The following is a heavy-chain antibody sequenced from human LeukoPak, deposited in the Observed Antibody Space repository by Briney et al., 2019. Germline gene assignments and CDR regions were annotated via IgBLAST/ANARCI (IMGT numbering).Heavy chain of an antibody. V-gene: IGHV1-69*04. CDR2: IIPILGIA. J-gene: IGHJ6*02. Sequence: SVKVSCKASGGTFSSYAISWVRQAPGQGLEWMGRIIPILGIANYAQKFQGRVTITADKSTSTAYMELSSLRSEDTAVYYCARELPGIAGAGPQYYYHHHRMDVWGQGTTVTVSS. CDR1: GGTFSSYA. CDR3: ARELPGIAGAGPQYYYHHHRMDV. D-gene: IGHD6-13*01.